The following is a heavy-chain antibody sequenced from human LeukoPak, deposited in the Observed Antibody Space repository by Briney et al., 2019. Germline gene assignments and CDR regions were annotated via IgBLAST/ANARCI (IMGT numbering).Heavy chain of an antibody. D-gene: IGHD2-8*01. Sequence: PSETLSLTCTVSGVSISGYYWSWIRQPPGKRLEWIGYIHPSGSTNYNPSLKSRVTISVDTSKNQFSLRLTSVTVADTAVYYCAEGVDRKKVDRWGQGTLLTVSS. J-gene: IGHJ4*02. CDR3: AEGVDRKKVDR. V-gene: IGHV4-4*08. CDR2: IHPSGST. CDR1: GVSISGYY.